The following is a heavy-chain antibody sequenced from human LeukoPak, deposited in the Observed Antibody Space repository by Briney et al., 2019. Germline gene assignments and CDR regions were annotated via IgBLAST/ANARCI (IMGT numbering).Heavy chain of an antibody. CDR2: IYYSGST. V-gene: IGHV4-61*08. CDR1: GGSISSGGYS. Sequence: SQTLSLTCTVSGGSISSGGYSWSWIRQPPGKGLEWIGYIYYSGSTNYNPSLKSRVTISVDTSKNQFSLKLSSVTAADTAVYYCARGGFWSGYYRFFDYWGQGTLVTVSS. J-gene: IGHJ4*02. CDR3: ARGGFWSGYYRFFDY. D-gene: IGHD3-3*01.